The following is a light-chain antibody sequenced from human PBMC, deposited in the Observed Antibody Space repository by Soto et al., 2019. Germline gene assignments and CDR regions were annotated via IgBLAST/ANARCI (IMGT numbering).Light chain of an antibody. CDR2: EGS. Sequence: QSVLTQPASVSGSPGQSITISCTGTSSDVGSYNLVSWYQQHPGKAPKLMIYEGSKRPSGVSNRFSGSKSGNTASLTISGLQAEDEADYFCCSYAGNKTVVFGGGTKVTVL. V-gene: IGLV2-23*01. CDR1: SSDVGSYNL. CDR3: CSYAGNKTVV. J-gene: IGLJ3*02.